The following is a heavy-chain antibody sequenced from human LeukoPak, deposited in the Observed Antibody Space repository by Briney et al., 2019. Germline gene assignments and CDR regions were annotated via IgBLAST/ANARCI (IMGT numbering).Heavy chain of an antibody. D-gene: IGHD4-23*01. V-gene: IGHV3-23*01. Sequence: PGASLRLSCAASGFSFSIYAMSWVRQAPGKGLEWASAISPGGDTIYYLDSAKGRFTISRDNSKNTLYLQMNSLRAEDTAVYYCARRTTVVGPAPFDHWGQGTLVTVSS. J-gene: IGHJ4*02. CDR3: ARRTTVVGPAPFDH. CDR1: GFSFSIYA. CDR2: ISPGGDTI.